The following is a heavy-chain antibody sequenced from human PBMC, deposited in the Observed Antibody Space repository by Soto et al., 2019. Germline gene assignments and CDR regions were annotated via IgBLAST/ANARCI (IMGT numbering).Heavy chain of an antibody. CDR3: ARDEGRFIIAARISFDY. V-gene: IGHV1-18*01. Sequence: QVQLVQSGAEVKKPGASVKVSCKASGYTFTSYGISWVRQAPGQGLEWMGWISAYNGNTNYAQKLQGRVTMTTDTSTSTAYMELRSLRSDDKAVYYCARDEGRFIIAARISFDYWGQGTLVTVSS. D-gene: IGHD6-6*01. J-gene: IGHJ4*02. CDR1: GYTFTSYG. CDR2: ISAYNGNT.